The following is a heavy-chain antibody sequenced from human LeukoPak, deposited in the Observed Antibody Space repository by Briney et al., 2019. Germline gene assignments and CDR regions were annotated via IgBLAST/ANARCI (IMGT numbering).Heavy chain of an antibody. D-gene: IGHD5-12*01. CDR3: ARGGGYASPIGY. J-gene: IGHJ4*02. V-gene: IGHV4-59*01. CDR2: IYHSEST. CDR1: GGSISTYY. Sequence: SETLSLTCTLSGGSISTYYWSWIRQPPGKGLEWIGYIYHSESTNCNPSLKSRVTISVDTSKNQFSLKLSSVTAADTAVYYCARGGGYASPIGYWGQGALVTVSS.